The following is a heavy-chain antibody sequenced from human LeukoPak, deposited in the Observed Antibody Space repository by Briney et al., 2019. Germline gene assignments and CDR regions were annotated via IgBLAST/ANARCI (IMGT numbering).Heavy chain of an antibody. V-gene: IGHV3-48*03. CDR2: ITGSGDTT. Sequence: GGCLRLSGAAPGFTFSSSEMNWVRQAPGEGLEWVSYITGSGDTTYYADSVKGRFTISRDNARNSLYLQMNSLRAEDTAVYYCARDQRWFGELDFWGQGTLVTVSS. D-gene: IGHD3-10*01. J-gene: IGHJ4*02. CDR1: GFTFSSSE. CDR3: ARDQRWFGELDF.